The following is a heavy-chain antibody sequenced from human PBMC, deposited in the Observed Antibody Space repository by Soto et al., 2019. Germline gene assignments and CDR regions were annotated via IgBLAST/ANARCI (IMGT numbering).Heavy chain of an antibody. CDR2: ISAYNGDT. J-gene: IGHJ4*02. CDR3: ARSGAYCTSITCLVDSF. D-gene: IGHD2-8*01. V-gene: IGHV1-18*01. Sequence: QAQLVQSGGEVKKPGASVKVSCRASGYTFTSYGYAWVRQAPGQGLEWMGWISAYNGDTNYAQKFQDRVTLTTDTSTTTAHLELRNLGSDATAVYYCARSGAYCTSITCLVDSFWGLVTLVTVSS. CDR1: GYTFTSYG.